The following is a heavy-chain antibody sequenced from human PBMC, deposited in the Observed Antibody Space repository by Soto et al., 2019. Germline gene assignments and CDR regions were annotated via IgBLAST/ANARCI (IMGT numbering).Heavy chain of an antibody. CDR1: GGTFSSYT. D-gene: IGHD5-18*01. CDR3: ARSAPNPAMVTTLRQAKWGSHFDY. J-gene: IGHJ4*02. CDR2: IIPILGIA. Sequence: QVQLVQSGAEVKKPGSSVKVSCKASGGTFSSYTISWVRQAPGQGLEWMGRIIPILGIANYAQKFQGRVTITADKSTSTAHMELSSLRSEDTVVYYCARSAPNPAMVTTLRQAKWGSHFDYWGQGTLVTVSS. V-gene: IGHV1-69*02.